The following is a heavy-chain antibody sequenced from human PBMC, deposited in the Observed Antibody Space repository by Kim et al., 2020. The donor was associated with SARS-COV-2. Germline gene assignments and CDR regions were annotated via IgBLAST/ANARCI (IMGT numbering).Heavy chain of an antibody. CDR3: ARDYPTGIDY. D-gene: IGHD3-10*01. CDR2: INHSGST. J-gene: IGHJ4*02. V-gene: IGHV4-34*01. Sequence: SETLSLTCAVYGGSFSGYYWSWIRQPPGKGLEWIGEINHSGSTNYNPSLKSRVTISVDTSKNQFSLKLSSVTAADTAVYYCARDYPTGIDYWGQGTLVTVSS. CDR1: GGSFSGYY.